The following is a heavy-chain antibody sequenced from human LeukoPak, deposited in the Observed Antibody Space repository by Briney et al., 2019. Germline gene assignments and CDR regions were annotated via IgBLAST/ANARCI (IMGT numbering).Heavy chain of an antibody. D-gene: IGHD6-13*01. CDR3: ARLQATAGHTVDY. J-gene: IGHJ4*02. V-gene: IGHV5-51*01. Sequence: GESLKISCKGSGYSFTSYWIGWVRQMPGKGLDWMGIIYPADSHTRYSPSFQGQVTISADKSISTAYLQWSSLKASDTAMYYCARLQATAGHTVDYWGQGTLVTVSS. CDR2: IYPADSHT. CDR1: GYSFTSYW.